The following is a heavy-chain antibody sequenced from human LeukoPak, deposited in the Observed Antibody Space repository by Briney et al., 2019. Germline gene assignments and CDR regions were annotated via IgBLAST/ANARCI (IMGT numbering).Heavy chain of an antibody. Sequence: GASVKVSCKASGYTFTGYYMHWVRQAPGQGLEWMGRINPNSGGTNYAQKFQGRVTMTRDTSISTAYMELSRLRSDDTAVYYCAREITGTTFPYYYYGMDVWGQGTTVTVSS. V-gene: IGHV1-2*06. D-gene: IGHD1-7*01. J-gene: IGHJ6*02. CDR1: GYTFTGYY. CDR3: AREITGTTFPYYYYGMDV. CDR2: INPNSGGT.